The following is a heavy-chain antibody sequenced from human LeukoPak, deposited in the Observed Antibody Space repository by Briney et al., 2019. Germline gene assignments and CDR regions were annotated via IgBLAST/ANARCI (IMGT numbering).Heavy chain of an antibody. J-gene: IGHJ1*01. CDR2: IYHSGST. CDR3: ARGGAARLHFQN. CDR1: GGSISTYY. Sequence: TSETLSLTCTVSGGSISTYYWNWIRQPPGKGLEWIGYIYHSGSTNYNPSLQSRVTISVDTSKNQFSLNLNSVTAADTAVYYCARGGAARLHFQNWGQGTLVTVSS. D-gene: IGHD6-6*01. V-gene: IGHV4-59*01.